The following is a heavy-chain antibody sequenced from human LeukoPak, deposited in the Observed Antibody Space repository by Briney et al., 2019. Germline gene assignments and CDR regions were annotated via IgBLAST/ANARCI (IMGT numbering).Heavy chain of an antibody. CDR1: GDTLTELS. CDR3: ATGGPWDLLKY. CDR2: FDPEHGEM. J-gene: IGHJ4*02. Sequence: ASMKVSCKVSGDTLTELSTHWVRQAPGKGLEWMGGFDPEHGEMIYAQKLQGRVTMTEDRSTDTAYMELSSLRSEDTAVYYCATGGPWDLLKYWGQGTPVTVSS. V-gene: IGHV1-24*01. D-gene: IGHD3-9*01.